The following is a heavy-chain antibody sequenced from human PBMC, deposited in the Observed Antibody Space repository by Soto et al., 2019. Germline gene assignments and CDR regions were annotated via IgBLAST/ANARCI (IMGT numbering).Heavy chain of an antibody. CDR1: GGAISSGGDY. CDR2: IYYSGST. CDR3: AGLEGASGSYYYYGMAV. V-gene: IGHV4-31*03. Sequence: TLSLTCTVSGGAISSGGDYWSWIRQHPGKGLEWIGYIYYSGSTYYNPPLKSRVTISVDPSTTHFSLKLSSVTAADTAVYYCAGLEGASGSYYYYGMAVWGQGTTVIASS. D-gene: IGHD3-10*01. J-gene: IGHJ6*02.